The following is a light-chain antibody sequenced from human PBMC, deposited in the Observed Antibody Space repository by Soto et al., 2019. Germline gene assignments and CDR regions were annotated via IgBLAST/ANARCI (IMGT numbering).Light chain of an antibody. V-gene: IGKV1-27*01. CDR1: QGISNY. CDR2: AAS. Sequence: DIRMTQSPSSLSASVGDRVTITCRASQGISNYLAWYQQKPGKVPKLLIYAASTLQSGVPSRFSSSVSGTAFTLTISSLHPEDFPTYYCQNHNSAPYTFGQATKLEIK. CDR3: QNHNSAPYT. J-gene: IGKJ2*01.